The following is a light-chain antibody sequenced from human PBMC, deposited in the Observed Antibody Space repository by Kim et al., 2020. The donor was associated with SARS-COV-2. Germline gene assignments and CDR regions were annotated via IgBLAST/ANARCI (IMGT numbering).Light chain of an antibody. CDR3: QQRSNWPLT. V-gene: IGKV3-11*01. CDR2: DAS. Sequence: LSPGERATLSCRASQSINSNLAWYQQRPGQPPRLLIYDASNRATGIPARFSGSGSGTDFTLTVSSLEPEDFAVYYCQQRSNWPLTFGGGTKVDIK. J-gene: IGKJ4*01. CDR1: QSINSN.